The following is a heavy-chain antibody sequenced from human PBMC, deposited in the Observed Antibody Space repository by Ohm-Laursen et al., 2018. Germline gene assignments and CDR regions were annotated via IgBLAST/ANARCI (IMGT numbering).Heavy chain of an antibody. CDR2: ISWNSGSI. Sequence: SLRLSCAASGFTFDDYAMHWVRQAPGKGLEWVSGISWNSGSIGYADSVKGRFTISRDNAKNSLYLQMNSLRAEDTAVYYCAKRSGVSSGWKIYFDYWGQGTLVTVSS. V-gene: IGHV3-9*01. CDR1: GFTFDDYA. D-gene: IGHD6-19*01. J-gene: IGHJ4*02. CDR3: AKRSGVSSGWKIYFDY.